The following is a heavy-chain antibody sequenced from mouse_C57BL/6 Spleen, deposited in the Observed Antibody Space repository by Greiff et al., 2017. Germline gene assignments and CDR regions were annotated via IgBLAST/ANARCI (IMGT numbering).Heavy chain of an antibody. CDR3: ARGGLTTVRSWFAY. D-gene: IGHD1-1*01. CDR1: GYTFTDYY. J-gene: IGHJ3*01. Sequence: VQLQQSGPVLVKPGASVKMSCKASGYTFTDYYMNWVKQSHGKSLEWIGVINPYNGGPSYNQKFTGKATLTVDKSSSTAYMELNSLTSDASAVYYCARGGLTTVRSWFAYWGQGTLVTVSA. CDR2: INPYNGGP. V-gene: IGHV1-19*01.